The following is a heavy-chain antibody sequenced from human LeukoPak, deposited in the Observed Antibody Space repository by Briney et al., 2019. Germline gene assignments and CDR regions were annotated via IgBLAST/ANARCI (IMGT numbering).Heavy chain of an antibody. V-gene: IGHV3-11*01. Sequence: GGSLRLSCAASGFTFSDYYMSWIRQAPGKGLEWVAYITSSGDDIYYADSVKGRFTISRDNAKDALFLRMNSLRVEDTATYYCASDIVATSGDFWGQGTLVSVSS. CDR1: GFTFSDYY. CDR3: ASDIVATSGDF. CDR2: ITSSGDDI. J-gene: IGHJ4*02. D-gene: IGHD5-12*01.